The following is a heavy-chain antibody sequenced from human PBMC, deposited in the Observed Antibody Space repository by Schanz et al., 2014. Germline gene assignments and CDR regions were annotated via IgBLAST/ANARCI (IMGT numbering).Heavy chain of an antibody. J-gene: IGHJ5*02. CDR1: GYIFINSG. V-gene: IGHV1-18*01. D-gene: IGHD3-9*01. Sequence: QIQLVQSGPEVKKPGATVKVSCKASGYIFINSGISWVRQAPGQGLEWMGWISVYTGNTKYGQKVQGRVTMTANTSTNTACMELRSLRSDDTAVYYCAKSEYDILTDSYSRLDPWGQGTLVTVSS. CDR3: AKSEYDILTDSYSRLDP. CDR2: ISVYTGNT.